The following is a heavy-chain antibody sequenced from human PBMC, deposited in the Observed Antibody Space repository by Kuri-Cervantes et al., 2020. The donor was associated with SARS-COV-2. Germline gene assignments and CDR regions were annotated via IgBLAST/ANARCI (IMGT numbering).Heavy chain of an antibody. D-gene: IGHD3-3*01. Sequence: SETLSLTCTVSGGSISSYYWSWIRQPPGKGLEWIGYIYDSGSTNYNPSLKSRVTISVDTSKNQLSLKLSSVTAADTAVYYCARWPSWSGSIDYWGQGTLVTVSS. J-gene: IGHJ4*02. CDR2: IYDSGST. CDR1: GGSISSYY. V-gene: IGHV4-59*01. CDR3: ARWPSWSGSIDY.